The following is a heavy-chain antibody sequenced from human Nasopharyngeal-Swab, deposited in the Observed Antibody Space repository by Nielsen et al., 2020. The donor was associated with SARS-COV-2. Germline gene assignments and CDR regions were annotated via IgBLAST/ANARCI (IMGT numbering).Heavy chain of an antibody. CDR3: ARQPRYSSGWYRYFDL. V-gene: IGHV4-59*08. CDR1: GGSFSSYY. J-gene: IGHJ2*01. D-gene: IGHD6-19*01. Sequence: SKTLSLTCAVYGGSFSSYYWSWIRQPPGKGLEWIGYIYYSGNTNYNPSLKSLVTISVDTSKNQFSQKLSSVTAADTAVYYCARQPRYSSGWYRYFDLWGRGTLVTVSS. CDR2: IYYSGNT.